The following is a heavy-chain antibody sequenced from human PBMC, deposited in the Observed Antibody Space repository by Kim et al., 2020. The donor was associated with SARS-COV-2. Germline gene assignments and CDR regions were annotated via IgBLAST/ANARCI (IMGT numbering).Heavy chain of an antibody. CDR2: IIPIFGTA. CDR1: GGTFSSYA. J-gene: IGHJ6*02. CDR3: ARGAYSYGVGYYYYYGMDV. Sequence: SVKVSCKASGGTFSSYAISWVRQAPGQGLEWMGGIIPIFGTANYAQKFQGRVTITADESTSTAYMELSSLRSEDTAVYYCARGAYSYGVGYYYYYGMDVWGQGTTVTVSS. D-gene: IGHD5-18*01. V-gene: IGHV1-69*13.